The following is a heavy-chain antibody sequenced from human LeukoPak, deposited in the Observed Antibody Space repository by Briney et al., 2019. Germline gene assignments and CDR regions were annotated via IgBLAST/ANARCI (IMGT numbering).Heavy chain of an antibody. CDR2: ISSSSSYI. CDR3: ARDQKEYSSSAGDY. D-gene: IGHD6-6*01. CDR1: GFTFSSYS. J-gene: IGHJ4*02. V-gene: IGHV3-21*01. Sequence: GGSLRLSCAASGFTFSSYSMNWVRQAPGKGLEWVSSISSSSSYIYYADSVKGRFTISRDNAKNSLYLQMNSLRDEDTAVYYCARDQKEYSSSAGDYWGQGTLVTVSS.